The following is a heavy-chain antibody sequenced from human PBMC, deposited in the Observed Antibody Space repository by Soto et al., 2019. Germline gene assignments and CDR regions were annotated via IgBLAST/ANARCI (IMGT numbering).Heavy chain of an antibody. J-gene: IGHJ5*02. CDR1: RFTLRGYC. D-gene: IGHD2-15*01. Sequence: GGSPRHSRSTTRFTLRGYCLHRVPPGPSKGVEWVAVIWYDGSNKYYADSVKGRFTISRDNSKNTLYLQMNSLRAEDTAVYYCARAPAGVVAATVYNWFDPWGQGTLVTVSS. CDR2: IWYDGSNK. V-gene: IGHV3-33*08. CDR3: ARAPAGVVAATVYNWFDP.